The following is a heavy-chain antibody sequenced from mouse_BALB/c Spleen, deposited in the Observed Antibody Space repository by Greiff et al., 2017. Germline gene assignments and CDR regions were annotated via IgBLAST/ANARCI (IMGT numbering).Heavy chain of an antibody. CDR1: GFTFSSYA. CDR3: ARYYYGSPYGDYAMDY. J-gene: IGHJ4*01. CDR2: ISSGGSYT. D-gene: IGHD1-1*01. V-gene: IGHV5-9-3*01. Sequence: EVQGVESGGGLVKPGGSLKLSCAASGFTFSSYAMSWVRQTPEKRLEWVATISSGGSYTYYPDSVKGRFTISRDNAKNTLYLQMSSLRSEDTAMYYCARYYYGSPYGDYAMDYWGQGTSVTVSS.